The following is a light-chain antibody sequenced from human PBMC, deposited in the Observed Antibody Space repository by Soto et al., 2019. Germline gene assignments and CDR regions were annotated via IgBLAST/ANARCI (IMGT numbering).Light chain of an antibody. Sequence: EIVMTQSPATLSVSPGERVTLSCRASQDIRSSLAWYQQKPGQAPRLLIYGASIRATGVPATFSGSGSGTEFTLSISSLQSEHLGVYYCQQDSSWPLTVGGGDKVEIK. J-gene: IGKJ4*01. V-gene: IGKV3-15*01. CDR2: GAS. CDR1: QDIRSS. CDR3: QQDSSWPLT.